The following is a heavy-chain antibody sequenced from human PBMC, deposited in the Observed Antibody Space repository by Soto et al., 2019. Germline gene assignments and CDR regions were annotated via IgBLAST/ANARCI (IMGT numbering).Heavy chain of an antibody. D-gene: IGHD3-10*01. J-gene: IGHJ6*02. V-gene: IGHV3-23*01. Sequence: GSLRLSCAASGFTFSSYAMSWVRQAPGKGLEWVSAISGSGGSTYYADSVKGRFTISRDNSKNTLYLQMNSLRAEDTAVYYCAKDVYYYGSGSYYYYYGMDVWGQGTTVTVSS. CDR1: GFTFSSYA. CDR2: ISGSGGST. CDR3: AKDVYYYGSGSYYYYYGMDV.